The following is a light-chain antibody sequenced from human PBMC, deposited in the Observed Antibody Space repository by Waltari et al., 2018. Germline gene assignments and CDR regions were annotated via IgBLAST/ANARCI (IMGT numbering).Light chain of an antibody. CDR1: QSVENY. V-gene: IGKV3-11*01. J-gene: IGKJ4*01. Sequence: ETVLTQSPATLSLSPGERATLSCRASQSVENYLAWYQQKPGQAPRLLIYDASNRATGIPARFSGSGSGTDFTLTISSLEPEDFAVYYCQQRKIWPPLTFGGGTKVE. CDR2: DAS. CDR3: QQRKIWPPLT.